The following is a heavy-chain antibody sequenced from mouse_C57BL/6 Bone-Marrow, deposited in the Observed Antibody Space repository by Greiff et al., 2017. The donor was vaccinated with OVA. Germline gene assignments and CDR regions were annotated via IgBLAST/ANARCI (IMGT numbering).Heavy chain of an antibody. Sequence: VQLQQSGTVLARPGASVKMSCKTSGYTFTSYWMHWVKQRPGQGLEWIGAIYPGNSDTSYNQKFKGKAKLTAVTSASTAYMELSRLTNEDSAVYYCTRYYYGSSYRYFDVWGTGTTVTVSS. CDR2: IYPGNSDT. CDR3: TRYYYGSSYRYFDV. D-gene: IGHD1-1*01. J-gene: IGHJ1*03. V-gene: IGHV1-5*01. CDR1: GYTFTSYW.